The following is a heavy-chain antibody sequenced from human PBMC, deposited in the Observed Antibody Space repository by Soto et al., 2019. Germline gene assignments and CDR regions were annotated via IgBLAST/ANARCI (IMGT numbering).Heavy chain of an antibody. CDR2: IGGSGTKT. CDR3: TIDPHSNGEYHFDH. CDR1: GFTFSDYY. J-gene: IGHJ4*02. D-gene: IGHD3-22*01. Sequence: GGSLRLSGAASGFTFSDYYMTWVRQSPEKGLEWVSAIGGSGTKTYYADSVKGRFTISRDNSKNTLYLEMNSLRAEDSALYYCTIDPHSNGEYHFDHWGQGTPVTVSS. V-gene: IGHV3-23*01.